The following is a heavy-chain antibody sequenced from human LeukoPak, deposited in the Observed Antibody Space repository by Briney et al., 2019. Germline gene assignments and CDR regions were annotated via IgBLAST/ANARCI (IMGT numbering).Heavy chain of an antibody. Sequence: PGGSLRLSCAASGFTFSSYAMHWVRQAPGKGLEWVAVISYDGSNKYYADSVKGRFTISRDNSKNTLYLQMNSLRAEDTAVYYCARDRGGYSSGWYVAYYYYGMDVWGQGTTVTVSS. J-gene: IGHJ6*02. V-gene: IGHV3-30-3*01. D-gene: IGHD6-19*01. CDR2: ISYDGSNK. CDR1: GFTFSSYA. CDR3: ARDRGGYSSGWYVAYYYYGMDV.